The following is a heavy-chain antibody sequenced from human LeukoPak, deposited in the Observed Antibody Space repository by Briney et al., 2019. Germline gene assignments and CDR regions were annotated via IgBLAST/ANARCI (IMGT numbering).Heavy chain of an antibody. CDR3: ARGIVVVTHPLRYYMDV. V-gene: IGHV4-34*01. Sequence: SETLSLTCAVYGGSFSGYYWSWIRQPPGKGLEWIGEINHSGSTNYNPSLKSRVTISVDTSKNQFSLKLSSVTAADTAVYYCARGIVVVTHPLRYYMDVWGKGTTVTVSS. CDR2: INHSGST. J-gene: IGHJ6*03. D-gene: IGHD3-22*01. CDR1: GGSFSGYY.